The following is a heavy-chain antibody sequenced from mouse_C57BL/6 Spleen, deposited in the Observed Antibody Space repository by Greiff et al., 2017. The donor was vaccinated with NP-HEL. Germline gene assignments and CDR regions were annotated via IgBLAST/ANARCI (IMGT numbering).Heavy chain of an antibody. J-gene: IGHJ4*01. CDR2: ISSGSSTI. D-gene: IGHD4-1*01. CDR1: GFTFSDYG. CDR3: ARFWDDYAMDY. Sequence: DVQLVESGGGLVKPGGSLKLSCAASGFTFSDYGMHWVRQAPEKGLEWVAYISSGSSTIYYADTVKGRFTISRDNAKNTLFLQMTSLRSEDTAMYYCARFWDDYAMDYWGQGTSVTVSS. V-gene: IGHV5-17*01.